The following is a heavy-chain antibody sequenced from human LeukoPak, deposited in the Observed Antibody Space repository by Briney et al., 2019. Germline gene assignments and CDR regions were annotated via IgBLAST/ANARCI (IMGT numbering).Heavy chain of an antibody. V-gene: IGHV3-30-3*01. Sequence: GGSLRLSCAASGFTFSSYAMHWVRQAPGKGLEWVAVISYDGSNKYYADSVKGRFTISRDNSKNTLYLEMNSLRAEDTAVYYCAMWDLPYPFDYWGQGTLVTVSS. CDR2: ISYDGSNK. CDR3: AMWDLPYPFDY. J-gene: IGHJ4*02. CDR1: GFTFSSYA. D-gene: IGHD1-26*01.